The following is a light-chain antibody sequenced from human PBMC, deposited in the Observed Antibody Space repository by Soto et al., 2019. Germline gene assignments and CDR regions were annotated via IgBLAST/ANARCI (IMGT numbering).Light chain of an antibody. CDR3: QSFDSSLTVGV. Sequence: QSVLTRPPSVSGAPGQRVTISCTGSSSNIGAGYDVQWYQQLPGTVPKLLIYASNNRPSGVPDRFSGSKSDTSASLAITGLQAEDEADYYCQSFDSSLTVGVFGGGTKLTVL. J-gene: IGLJ3*02. V-gene: IGLV1-40*01. CDR2: ASN. CDR1: SSNIGAGYD.